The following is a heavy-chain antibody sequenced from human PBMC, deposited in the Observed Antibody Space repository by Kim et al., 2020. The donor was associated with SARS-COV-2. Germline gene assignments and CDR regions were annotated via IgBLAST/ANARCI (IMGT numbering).Heavy chain of an antibody. CDR1: GYTFTSYD. V-gene: IGHV1-8*01. J-gene: IGHJ4*02. Sequence: ASVKVSCKASGYTFTSYDINWVRQATGQGLEWMGWMNPNSGNTGYAQKFQGRVTMTRNTSISTAYMELSSLRSEDTAVYYCARAPVLLWFWELLDWGQGTLVTVSS. CDR3: ARAPVLLWFWELLD. CDR2: MNPNSGNT. D-gene: IGHD3-10*01.